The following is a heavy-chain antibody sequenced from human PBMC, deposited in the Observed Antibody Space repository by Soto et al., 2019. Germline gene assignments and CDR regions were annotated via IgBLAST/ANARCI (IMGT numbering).Heavy chain of an antibody. D-gene: IGHD3-16*01. CDR2: IYHSGST. CDR1: GGSFRRYY. J-gene: IGHJ1*01. V-gene: IGHV4-34*01. Sequence: SETLSLTCAVYGGSFRRYYWTWIRQPPGKGLEWIGEIYHSGSTNYNPPLKSRVTISVDTSKNQFSLKLASVTAADTAVYYCARVEYTYNYRGLCYWGQGTRVTVSS. CDR3: ARVEYTYNYRGLCY.